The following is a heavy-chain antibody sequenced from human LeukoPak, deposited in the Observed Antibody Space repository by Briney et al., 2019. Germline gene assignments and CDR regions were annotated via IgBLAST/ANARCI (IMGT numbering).Heavy chain of an antibody. CDR3: ASKQGDY. J-gene: IGHJ4*02. V-gene: IGHV3-7*01. Sequence: GGSLRLSCAASGFTFNSYWMIWVRQAPGKGLEWVANINPDGSGKYYVDSVKGRFTISRDNAKKSLYPQMNSLRAEDTAVYYCASKQGDYWGQGTLVTVSS. CDR2: INPDGSGK. CDR1: GFTFNSYW.